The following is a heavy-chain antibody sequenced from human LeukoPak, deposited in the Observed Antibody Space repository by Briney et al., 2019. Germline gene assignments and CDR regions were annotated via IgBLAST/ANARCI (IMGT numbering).Heavy chain of an antibody. CDR2: INHGGST. J-gene: IGHJ2*01. V-gene: IGHV4-34*01. Sequence: SETLSLTCAVYGGSFSGYYWSWIRQTPGKGLEWIGEINHGGSTNYNPSLKSRVTVSVDTSKNQFSLKLSSVTAADTAVYYCARSIGVAGYWYFDLWGRGTLVTVSS. D-gene: IGHD6-19*01. CDR3: ARSIGVAGYWYFDL. CDR1: GGSFSGYY.